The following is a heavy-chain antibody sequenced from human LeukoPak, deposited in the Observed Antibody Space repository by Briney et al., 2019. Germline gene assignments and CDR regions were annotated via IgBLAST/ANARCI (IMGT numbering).Heavy chain of an antibody. Sequence: GGSLRLSCAASGFTFSSYSMNWVRQSPGKGLEWVSSISSSSSYIYYADSVKDRFTISRDNAKNSLYLQMNSLRAEDTAVYYCARESLLWFGESPNPFDYWGQGTLVTVSS. CDR3: ARESLLWFGESPNPFDY. D-gene: IGHD3-10*01. V-gene: IGHV3-21*01. CDR2: ISSSSSYI. J-gene: IGHJ4*02. CDR1: GFTFSSYS.